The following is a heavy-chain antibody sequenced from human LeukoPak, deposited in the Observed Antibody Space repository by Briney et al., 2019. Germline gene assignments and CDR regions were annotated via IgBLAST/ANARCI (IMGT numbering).Heavy chain of an antibody. Sequence: GGSLRLSCAASGFTFSGYAMYWVRQAPGKGLEWVAVISYDGSDKYYADSVKGRFTISRDNSKNTLYVQMNSLRAEDTAVYYCARGREYCSSTSCHSPDYWGQGTLVTVSS. D-gene: IGHD2-2*01. CDR3: ARGREYCSSTSCHSPDY. J-gene: IGHJ4*02. CDR1: GFTFSGYA. CDR2: ISYDGSDK. V-gene: IGHV3-30-3*01.